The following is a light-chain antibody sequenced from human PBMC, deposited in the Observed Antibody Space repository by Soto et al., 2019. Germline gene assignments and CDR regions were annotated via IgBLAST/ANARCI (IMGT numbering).Light chain of an antibody. CDR2: EVS. V-gene: IGLV2-14*01. CDR3: SSYTSSSTYV. Sequence: TRPASLSGSPGQSITISCTGTSSDVGGYNYVSWYQQHPGKAPKLMIYEVSNRPSGVSNRFSGAKSGNTASLTISGLQAEDEADYYCSSYTSSSTYVFGTGTKVTVL. J-gene: IGLJ1*01. CDR1: SSDVGGYNY.